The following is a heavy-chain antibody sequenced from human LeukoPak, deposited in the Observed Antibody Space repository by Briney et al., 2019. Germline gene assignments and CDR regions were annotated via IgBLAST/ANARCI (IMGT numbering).Heavy chain of an antibody. V-gene: IGHV3-48*03. CDR3: ARSITYYDILTGYPHGPGFDY. CDR2: ISSSGSTI. D-gene: IGHD3-9*01. J-gene: IGHJ4*02. CDR1: GFTFSSYE. Sequence: GGSLRLSCAASGFTFSSYEMNWVREAPGKGLEWVSYISSSGSTIYYADPVKGRFTISRDNAKNSLYLQMNSLRAEDTAVYYCARSITYYDILTGYPHGPGFDYWGQGTLVTVSS.